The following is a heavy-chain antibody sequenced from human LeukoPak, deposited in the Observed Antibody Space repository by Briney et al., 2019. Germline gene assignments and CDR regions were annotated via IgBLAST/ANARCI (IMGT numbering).Heavy chain of an antibody. CDR1: GGSFSGYY. V-gene: IGHV4-34*01. CDR2: INHSGST. J-gene: IGHJ6*02. Sequence: SETLSLTCAVYGGSFSGYYWSWIRQPPGKGLEWIGEINHSGSTNYNPSLKSRVTISVDTSKNQVSLKLSSATAADTAVYYCARGLGRDCSGGSCYSLYYYYYGMDVWGQGTTVTVSS. D-gene: IGHD2-15*01. CDR3: ARGLGRDCSGGSCYSLYYYYYGMDV.